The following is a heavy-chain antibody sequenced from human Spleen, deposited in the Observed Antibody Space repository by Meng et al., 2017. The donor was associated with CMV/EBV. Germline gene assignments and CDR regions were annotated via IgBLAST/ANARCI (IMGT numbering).Heavy chain of an antibody. CDR3: ASLMDV. CDR2: IYYSGST. CDR1: GGSISSYY. J-gene: IGHJ6*02. V-gene: IGHV4-59*03. Sequence: SETLSLTCTVSGGSISSYYWSWIRQPPGKGLEWIGYIYYSGSTNYNPSLKSRVTISRDNAKNSLYLQMNSLRAEDTAVYYCASLMDVWGQGTTVTVSS.